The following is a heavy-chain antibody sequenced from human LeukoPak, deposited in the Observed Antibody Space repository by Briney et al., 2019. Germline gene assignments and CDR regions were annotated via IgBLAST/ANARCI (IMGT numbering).Heavy chain of an antibody. D-gene: IGHD3-16*01. J-gene: IGHJ4*02. Sequence: PGGSLRLSCAASGFTFSSYGMSWVRQAPGKGLEWVSAISGSGGSTDYIDSVKGRFTISRDNAKNSLYLQMNSLRAEDTALYYCARSGGGFDYWGQGTLVTVSS. CDR1: GFTFSSYG. V-gene: IGHV3-23*01. CDR2: ISGSGGST. CDR3: ARSGGGFDY.